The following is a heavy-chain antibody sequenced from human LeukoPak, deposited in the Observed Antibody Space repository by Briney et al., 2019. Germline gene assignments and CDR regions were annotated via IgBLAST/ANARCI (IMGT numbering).Heavy chain of an antibody. Sequence: VSVKVSCKASGYTFTSYDINWVRQATGQGLEWMGWMNPNSGNTGYAQKFQGRVTMTRNTSISTAYMELSSLRSEDTAVYYCARGYSSGWTAYRTGMDVWGQGTTVTVSS. CDR1: GYTFTSYD. D-gene: IGHD6-19*01. CDR3: ARGYSSGWTAYRTGMDV. J-gene: IGHJ6*02. V-gene: IGHV1-8*01. CDR2: MNPNSGNT.